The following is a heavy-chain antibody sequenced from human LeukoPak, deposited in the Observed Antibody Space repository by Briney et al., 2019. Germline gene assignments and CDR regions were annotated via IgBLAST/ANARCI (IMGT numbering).Heavy chain of an antibody. CDR2: RYYSGST. CDR3: ARSQSSGKTAAGDAYYFCHGMDV. CDR1: GGSIRNYY. D-gene: IGHD6-13*01. V-gene: IGHV4-59*01. J-gene: IGHJ6*02. Sequence: SETLSLTCTVSGGSIRNYYWTWIRQPPGKGLEWIGYRYYSGSTNYNPSLQRRVSMSIDTSKNQFSLNLSSVTAADTALYYCARSQSSGKTAAGDAYYFCHGMDVWGLGTTVTVS.